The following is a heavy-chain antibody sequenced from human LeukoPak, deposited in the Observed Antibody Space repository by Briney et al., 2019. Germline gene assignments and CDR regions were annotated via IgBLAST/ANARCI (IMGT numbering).Heavy chain of an antibody. CDR1: GFTFDDYA. V-gene: IGHV3-9*01. CDR3: AKDYGSGSYYYFDY. J-gene: IGHJ4*02. CDR2: ISWNSGSI. D-gene: IGHD3-10*01. Sequence: GGSLRLSCAASGFTFDDYAMHWVRQAPGKGLEWVSGISWNSGSIGYADSVKGRFTISRDNAKNSLYLQMNSLRAEDTALYYCAKDYGSGSYYYFDYWGQGTLVTVSS.